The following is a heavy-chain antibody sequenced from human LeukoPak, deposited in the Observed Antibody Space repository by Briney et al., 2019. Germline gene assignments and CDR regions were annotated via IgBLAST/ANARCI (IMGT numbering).Heavy chain of an antibody. V-gene: IGHV3-23*01. CDR3: AKANYCSGGSCYSFDY. Sequence: GGPLRLSCAASGFTFSTYAMNWVRQAPGKGLEWVSGISISGGTTYYADSVKGRFTISRDNSKNTLYLQMNSLRAEDTAVYYCAKANYCSGGSCYSFDYWGQGTLVTVSS. D-gene: IGHD2-15*01. CDR2: ISISGGTT. J-gene: IGHJ4*02. CDR1: GFTFSTYA.